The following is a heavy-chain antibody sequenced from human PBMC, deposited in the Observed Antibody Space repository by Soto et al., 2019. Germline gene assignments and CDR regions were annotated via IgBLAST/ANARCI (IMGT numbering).Heavy chain of an antibody. CDR3: ARDHDEDFGYDLDYFDY. CDR1: GFTFDDYA. D-gene: IGHD5-12*01. Sequence: PGGSLRLSCAASGFTFDDYAMHWVRQAPGKGLEWVSGISWNSGSIGYADSVKGRFTISRDNAKNSLYLQMDSLRGEDTAFYFCARDHDEDFGYDLDYFDYWGQGTLVTVSS. CDR2: ISWNSGSI. V-gene: IGHV3-9*01. J-gene: IGHJ4*02.